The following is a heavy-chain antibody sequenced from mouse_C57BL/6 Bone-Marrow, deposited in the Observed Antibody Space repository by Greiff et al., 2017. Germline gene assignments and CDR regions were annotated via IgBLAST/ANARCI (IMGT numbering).Heavy chain of an antibody. CDR2: INPSNGGT. CDR3: ARGLPLYWYFDV. V-gene: IGHV1-53*01. J-gene: IGHJ1*03. CDR1: GYTFTSYW. D-gene: IGHD2-4*01. Sequence: QVQLQQSGTELVKPGASVKLSCKASGYTFTSYWMHWVKQRPGQGLEWIGNINPSNGGTNYNEKFKSKATLTVDKSSSTAYMQLSSLTSEDSAVYYCARGLPLYWYFDVWGTGTTVTVSS.